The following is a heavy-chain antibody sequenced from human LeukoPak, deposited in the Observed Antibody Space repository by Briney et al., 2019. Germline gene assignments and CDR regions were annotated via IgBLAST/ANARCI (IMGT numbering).Heavy chain of an antibody. CDR1: GGSISSYY. CDR3: ARACPYSGSCYFDY. D-gene: IGHD1-26*01. CDR2: IYYSGST. Sequence: SETLSLTCTVSGGSISSYYWSWIRQPPGKGLEWIGYIYYSGSTNYNPSLKSRVTISVDTSKNQFSLKLSSVTAADTAVYYCARACPYSGSCYFDYWGQGPLVTVSS. V-gene: IGHV4-59*01. J-gene: IGHJ4*02.